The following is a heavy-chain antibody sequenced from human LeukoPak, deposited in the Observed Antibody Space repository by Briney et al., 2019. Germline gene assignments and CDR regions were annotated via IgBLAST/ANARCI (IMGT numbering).Heavy chain of an antibody. Sequence: GRSLRLSCAASGFTFSSYGMHWVRQAPGKGLEWLAGISYDGSNKYYADSVKGRFTISRDNSKNILYLQMSSLRAEDTAIYYCAKSPRRWDDTFTGYYIHWGQGTVVTVSS. V-gene: IGHV3-30*18. CDR2: ISYDGSNK. CDR3: AKSPRRWDDTFTGYYIH. D-gene: IGHD3-9*01. CDR1: GFTFSSYG. J-gene: IGHJ4*02.